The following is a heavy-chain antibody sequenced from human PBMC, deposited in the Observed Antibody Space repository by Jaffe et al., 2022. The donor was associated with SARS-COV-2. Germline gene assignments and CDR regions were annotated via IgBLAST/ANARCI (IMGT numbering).Heavy chain of an antibody. V-gene: IGHV5-10-1*03. CDR2: IDPSDSYT. Sequence: EVQLVQSGAEVKKPGESLRISCKGSGYSFTSYWISWVRQMPGKGLEWMGRIDPSDSYTNYSPSFQGHVTISADKSISTAYLQWSSLKASDTAMYYCARHLHGSGSYPYYYGMDVWGQGTTVTVSS. CDR1: GYSFTSYW. CDR3: ARHLHGSGSYPYYYGMDV. J-gene: IGHJ6*02. D-gene: IGHD3-10*01.